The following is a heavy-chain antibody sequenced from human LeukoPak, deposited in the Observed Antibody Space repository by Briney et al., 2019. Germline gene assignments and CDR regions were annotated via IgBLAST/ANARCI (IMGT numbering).Heavy chain of an antibody. CDR2: IYTSGST. V-gene: IGHV4-4*07. CDR3: ARDSRPYYYDSSGYYVPYYFYY. J-gene: IGHJ4*02. Sequence: SETLSLTCTVSGGSISIYYWSWIRQPAGKGLEWIGRIYTSGSTNYNPSLKSRVTMSVDTSKNQFSLKLSSVTAADTAVYYCARDSRPYYYDSSGYYVPYYFYYWGQGTLVTVSS. D-gene: IGHD3-22*01. CDR1: GGSISIYY.